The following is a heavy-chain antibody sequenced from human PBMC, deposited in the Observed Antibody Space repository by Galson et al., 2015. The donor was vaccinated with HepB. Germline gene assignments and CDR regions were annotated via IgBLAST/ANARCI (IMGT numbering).Heavy chain of an antibody. J-gene: IGHJ4*02. CDR2: ISSSSTTI. CDR3: ARDRAVPAAVYYFDY. D-gene: IGHD2-2*01. V-gene: IGHV3-48*02. Sequence: SLRLSCAASGFTFGSYSMNWVRQAPGKGLEWVSYISSSSTTIYYADSVKGRFTISRDNAKNSLYLQMNSLRDEDTAVYYCARDRAVPAAVYYFDYWGQGTLVTVSS. CDR1: GFTFGSYS.